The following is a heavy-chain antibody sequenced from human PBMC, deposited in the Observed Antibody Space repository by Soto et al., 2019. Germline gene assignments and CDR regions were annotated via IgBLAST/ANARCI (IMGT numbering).Heavy chain of an antibody. CDR2: IIPIFGTA. Sequence: SVKVSCKASGGTFSSYAISWVRQAPGQGLEWMGGIIPIFGTANYAQKFQGRVTITADESTSTAYMELSSLRSEDTAVYYCARTYRYYDSSGFGYWGQGTLVTVSS. D-gene: IGHD3-22*01. V-gene: IGHV1-69*13. CDR3: ARTYRYYDSSGFGY. J-gene: IGHJ4*02. CDR1: GGTFSSYA.